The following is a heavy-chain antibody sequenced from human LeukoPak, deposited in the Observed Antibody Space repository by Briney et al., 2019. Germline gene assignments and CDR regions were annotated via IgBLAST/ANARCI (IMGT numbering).Heavy chain of an antibody. D-gene: IGHD6-19*01. CDR3: AGWRSAGLDY. CDR2: IYSSGST. J-gene: IGHJ4*02. Sequence: PSQTLSLTCTVSGDSISRSSYFWSWIRQPAGKGLEWIGRIYSSGSTDYSPSLKSRVTMSVDTSKNQFSLKLTSVTAADTAIYYCAGWRSAGLDYWGQGTQVTVSS. CDR1: GDSISRSSYF. V-gene: IGHV4-61*02.